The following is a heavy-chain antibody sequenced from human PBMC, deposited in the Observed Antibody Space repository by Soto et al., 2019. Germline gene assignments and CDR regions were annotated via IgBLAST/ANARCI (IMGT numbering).Heavy chain of an antibody. CDR2: INPNSGGT. Sequence: ASVKVSCKASGYTFTGYYMHWVRQAPGQGLEWMGWINPNSGGTNYAQKFQGRVTMTRDTSISTAYMEVSRLRSDDTAVYYCAAGPYYYGSGSYYYCHYGMDDWGQGTTVTVSS. J-gene: IGHJ6*02. D-gene: IGHD3-10*01. V-gene: IGHV1-2*02. CDR1: GYTFTGYY. CDR3: AAGPYYYGSGSYYYCHYGMDD.